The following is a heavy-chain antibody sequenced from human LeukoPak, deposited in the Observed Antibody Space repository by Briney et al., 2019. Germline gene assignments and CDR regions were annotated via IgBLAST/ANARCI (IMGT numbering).Heavy chain of an antibody. CDR2: IFLSGST. J-gene: IGHJ4*02. CDR3: ARVYGSGSRYFDY. V-gene: IGHV4-38-2*01. D-gene: IGHD3-10*01. CDR1: VYSISSGYY. Sequence: SETLSLTSGVSVYSISSGYYWGWFRQPPGKGLDGIGTIFLSGSTFYTPSLKSRFTISVDTSKNQFSLKLSSVTAADTAVYYCARVYGSGSRYFDYWGQGTLVTVSS.